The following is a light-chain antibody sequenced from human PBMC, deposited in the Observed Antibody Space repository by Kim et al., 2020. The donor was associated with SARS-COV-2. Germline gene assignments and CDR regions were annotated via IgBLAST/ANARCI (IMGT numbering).Light chain of an antibody. CDR1: RLRCYY. J-gene: IGLJ2*01. Sequence: SSELTQDPVVSVALGQTVRIKSQGDRLRCYYATWYQQKPRQAPVLIIYGRNHQTSGIPDRFSGSASATTASFTLSGTHAEDEAAFYCQSRNSRGTEVFGG. V-gene: IGLV3-19*01. CDR3: QSRNSRGTEV. CDR2: GRN.